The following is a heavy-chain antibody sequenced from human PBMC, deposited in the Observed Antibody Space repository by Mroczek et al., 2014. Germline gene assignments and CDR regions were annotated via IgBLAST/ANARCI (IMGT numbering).Heavy chain of an antibody. V-gene: IGHV3-9*01. CDR2: ISWNSGSI. D-gene: IGHD3-22*01. Sequence: VQLVESGGGLVQPGRSLRLSCAASGFTFDDYAMHWVRQAPGKGLEWVSGISWNSGSIGYADSVKGRFTISRDNAKNSLYLQMNSLRAEDTALYYCAKGSWGGNRGSSGYYYVFATLHYYGMDVWGQGPRSPSP. CDR3: AKGSWGGNRGSSGYYYVFATLHYYGMDV. CDR1: GFTFDDYA. J-gene: IGHJ6*02.